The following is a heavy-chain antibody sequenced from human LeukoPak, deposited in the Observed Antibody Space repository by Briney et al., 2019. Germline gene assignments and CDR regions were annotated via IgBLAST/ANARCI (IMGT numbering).Heavy chain of an antibody. CDR1: GDSISSGHY. J-gene: IGHJ6*03. CDR2: IYHSGST. CDR3: ARAGNWNVLYYYYYMDV. V-gene: IGHV4-38-2*02. D-gene: IGHD1-20*01. Sequence: SETLSLTCTVSGDSISSGHYWGWIRHPPGKGLEWIGNIYHSGSTYYNPSLKSRVTISVDTSKNQFSLKLSSVTAADTAVYYCARAGNWNVLYYYYYMDVWGKGTTVTVSS.